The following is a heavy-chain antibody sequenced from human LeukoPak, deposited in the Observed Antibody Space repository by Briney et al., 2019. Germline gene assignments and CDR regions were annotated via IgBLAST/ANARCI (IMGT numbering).Heavy chain of an antibody. CDR3: ASDAPGLLGY. Sequence: PSGTLSLTCAVSGGSISSSNWWSWVRQPPGKGLEWIGEIYHSGSTNCNPSLKSRVTISVDTSKNQFSLTLTSVTAADTAMYYCASDAPGLLGYWGQGTLVTVSS. J-gene: IGHJ4*02. CDR1: GGSISSSNW. V-gene: IGHV4-4*02. CDR2: IYHSGST. D-gene: IGHD2-15*01.